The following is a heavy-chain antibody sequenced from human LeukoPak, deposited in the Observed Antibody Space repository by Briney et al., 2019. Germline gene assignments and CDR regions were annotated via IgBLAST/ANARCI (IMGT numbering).Heavy chain of an antibody. CDR1: GGSISSYY. Sequence: ASETLSLTCTVSGGSISSYYWSWIRQPPGKGLEWIGYIYYSGSTNYNPSLKSRVTISVDTSKNQFSLKLSSVTAADTAVYYCARTNSDGSGTYYKNHYYGMDVGGKGTTVTVSS. CDR3: ARTNSDGSGTYYKNHYYGMDV. CDR2: IYYSGST. V-gene: IGHV4-59*01. D-gene: IGHD3-10*01. J-gene: IGHJ6*04.